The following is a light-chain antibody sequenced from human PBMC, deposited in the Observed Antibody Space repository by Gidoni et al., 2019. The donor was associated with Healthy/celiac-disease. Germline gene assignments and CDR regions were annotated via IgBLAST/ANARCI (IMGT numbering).Light chain of an antibody. CDR3: QQYDNLLRFT. V-gene: IGKV1-33*01. Sequence: DIQMTQSPSSLSASVGDRVTITCQASQDISNYLNWYQQKPGKAPKLLIYDASNLETGVPSRLSGSGSGTDFTFTISSLQPEDIATYYCQQYDNLLRFTFGPGTKVDIK. J-gene: IGKJ3*01. CDR2: DAS. CDR1: QDISNY.